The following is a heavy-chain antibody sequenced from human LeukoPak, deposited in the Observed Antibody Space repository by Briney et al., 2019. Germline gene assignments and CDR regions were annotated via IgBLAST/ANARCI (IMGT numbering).Heavy chain of an antibody. V-gene: IGHV1-8*01. CDR3: ARGPPNWGMVGY. D-gene: IGHD7-27*01. Sequence: ASVNVSCKASGYTFTSFGFNWVRQATGQGLEWMGWMKSNNGHTGYAQKFQGRVTMTRDTSISTAYMELSSLTFEDTAVYYCARGPPNWGMVGYWGQETLVTVSS. CDR1: GYTFTSFG. CDR2: MKSNNGHT. J-gene: IGHJ4*02.